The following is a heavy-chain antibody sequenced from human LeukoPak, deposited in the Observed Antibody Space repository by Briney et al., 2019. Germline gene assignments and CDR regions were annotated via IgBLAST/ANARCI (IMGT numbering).Heavy chain of an antibody. J-gene: IGHJ6*02. V-gene: IGHV3-9*01. CDR2: ISWNSGSI. CDR1: GFTFSNFG. Sequence: GGSLRLSCEASGFTFSNFGMTWVRQAPGKGLEWVSGISWNSGSIGYADSVKGRFTISRDNAKNSLYLQMNSLRAEDTALYYCAKDVAMVRGVTVYGMDVWGRGTTVTVFS. CDR3: AKDVAMVRGVTVYGMDV. D-gene: IGHD3-10*01.